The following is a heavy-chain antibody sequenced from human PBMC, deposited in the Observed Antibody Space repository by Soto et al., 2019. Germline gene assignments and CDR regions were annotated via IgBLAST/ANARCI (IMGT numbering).Heavy chain of an antibody. D-gene: IGHD1-26*01. CDR1: GFTVSSNY. CDR3: ARVGGGSYRIDY. Sequence: GGSLRLSCAASGFTVSSNYMSWVRQAPGKGLEWVSVIYSGGSTYYADSVKGRFTISRDNSKNTLYLQMNSLRAEDTAVYYCARVGGGSYRIDYWRQGTLVTVSS. J-gene: IGHJ4*02. CDR2: IYSGGST. V-gene: IGHV3-53*01.